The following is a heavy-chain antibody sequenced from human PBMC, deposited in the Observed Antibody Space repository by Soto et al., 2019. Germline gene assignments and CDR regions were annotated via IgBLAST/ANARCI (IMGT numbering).Heavy chain of an antibody. D-gene: IGHD1-1*01. J-gene: IGHJ5*02. CDR2: TYYRSKWYN. CDR3: ARDSDFSWNPKRGVSWFDP. CDR1: GDSVSSNSAA. V-gene: IGHV6-1*01. Sequence: PSQTLSLTCAISGDSVSSNSAAWNWIRQSPSRGLEWLGRTYYRSKWYNDYAVSVKSRITINPDTSKNQFSLQLNSVTPEDTAVYYCARDSDFSWNPKRGVSWFDPWGQGTLVTVSS.